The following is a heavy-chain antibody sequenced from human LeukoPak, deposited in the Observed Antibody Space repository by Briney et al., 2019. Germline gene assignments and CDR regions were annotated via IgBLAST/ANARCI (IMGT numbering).Heavy chain of an antibody. D-gene: IGHD3-22*01. J-gene: IGHJ4*02. CDR2: VSGSGRAT. CDR1: GFTFSDYA. V-gene: IGHV3-23*01. CDR3: AKDVSMIVMGTPPDY. Sequence: GGSLRLSCTGSGFTFSDYAMIWVRQAPGKGLEWVSAVSGSGRATYYADSVKGRFDISRDNSRNTLFLQMNSLRAEDTAVYYCAKDVSMIVMGTPPDYWGQGALVTVSS.